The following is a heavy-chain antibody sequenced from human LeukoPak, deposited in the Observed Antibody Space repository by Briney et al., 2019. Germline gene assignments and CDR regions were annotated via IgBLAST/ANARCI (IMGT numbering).Heavy chain of an antibody. J-gene: IGHJ4*02. CDR3: ARFPRHSSGWYGRH. CDR1: GYTFTSYD. CDR2: MNPNSGNT. Sequence: ASVKVSCKASGYTFTSYDINWVRQATGQGLEWMGWMNPNSGNTGYAQKFQGRVTMTRNTSISTAYMELSSLRSEDTAVYYCARFPRHSSGWYGRHWGQGTLVTVSS. V-gene: IGHV1-8*01. D-gene: IGHD6-19*01.